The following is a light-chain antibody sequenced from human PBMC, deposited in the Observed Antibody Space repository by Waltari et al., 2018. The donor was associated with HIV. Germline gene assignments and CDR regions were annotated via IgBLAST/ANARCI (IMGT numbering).Light chain of an antibody. CDR1: QGLTSY. Sequence: DIQVTQSPSSLSASVGDSVTITCRANQGLTSYLAWYQQKPGNTPKFLISATSSLRGGVPSRFGGSGSGTDFTLIINNLQPKDFATYYCLQALSFPLTFGPGTKVDVK. J-gene: IGKJ3*01. CDR3: LQALSFPLT. V-gene: IGKV1-12*01. CDR2: ATS.